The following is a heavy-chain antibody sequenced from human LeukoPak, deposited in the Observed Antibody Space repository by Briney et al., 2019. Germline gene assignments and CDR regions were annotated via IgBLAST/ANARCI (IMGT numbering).Heavy chain of an antibody. CDR2: IYYSGST. V-gene: IGHV4-59*12. CDR1: GGSISRYY. CDR3: ARGRTAMATDAFDI. D-gene: IGHD5-18*01. Sequence: PSETLSLSCTVSGGSISRYYWSWVRQPPGEGLGWVGYIYYSGSTNYNPSLKSRVTISVDRSKNQFSLKLSSVTAADTAVYYCARGRTAMATDAFDIWGQGTMVTVSS. J-gene: IGHJ3*02.